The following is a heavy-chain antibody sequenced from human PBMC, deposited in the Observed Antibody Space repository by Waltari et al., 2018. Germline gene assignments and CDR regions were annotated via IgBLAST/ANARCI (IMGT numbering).Heavy chain of an antibody. V-gene: IGHV4-34*01. J-gene: IGHJ3*02. Sequence: QVQLQQWGAGLLKPSETLSLTCAVYGGSFSGYYWSWIGQPPGKGLEWIGEINHSGSTNYNPSLKSRVTISVDTSKNQFSLKLSSVTAADTAVYYCARAPLTIFGVADIWGQGTMVTVSS. D-gene: IGHD3-3*01. CDR3: ARAPLTIFGVADI. CDR1: GGSFSGYY. CDR2: INHSGST.